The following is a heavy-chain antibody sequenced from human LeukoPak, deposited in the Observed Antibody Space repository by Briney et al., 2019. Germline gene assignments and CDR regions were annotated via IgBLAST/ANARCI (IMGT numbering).Heavy chain of an antibody. Sequence: GASVKVSCKASGYTFTSYAMNWVRQAPGQGLEWMGGIIPIFGTANYAQKFQGRVTITADESTSTAYMELSSLRSEDTAVYYCARGPSAYCSGGSCYSGSAWFDPWGQGTLVTVSS. CDR2: IIPIFGTA. CDR1: GYTFTSYA. D-gene: IGHD2-15*01. V-gene: IGHV1-69*13. CDR3: ARGPSAYCSGGSCYSGSAWFDP. J-gene: IGHJ5*02.